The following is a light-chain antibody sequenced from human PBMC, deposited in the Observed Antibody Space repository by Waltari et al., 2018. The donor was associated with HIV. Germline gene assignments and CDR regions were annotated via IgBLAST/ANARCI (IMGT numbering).Light chain of an antibody. CDR3: QQLNSYPLVT. Sequence: DIQLTQSPSFLSASVGDRVTITCRASQGISSYLAWYQQKPGKAPKLLIYAASTLQSGVPSRFSGSGSGTEFTLTISSLQPEDFATYYCQQLNSYPLVTFGPGTKWISN. V-gene: IGKV1-9*01. J-gene: IGKJ3*01. CDR1: QGISSY. CDR2: AAS.